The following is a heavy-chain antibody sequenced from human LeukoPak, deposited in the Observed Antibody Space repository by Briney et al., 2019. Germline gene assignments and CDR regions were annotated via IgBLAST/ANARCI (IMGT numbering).Heavy chain of an antibody. CDR3: ARDPSSVTLYFFDY. V-gene: IGHV1-2*02. CDR2: IDANNGDT. Sequence: GASVKVSCKASGYTFRGNYIHWLRQAPGQGLEWMGWIDANNGDTKSAKEFQGRVTMSRDTSISTAYMDLSSLSPDDAAVYYCARDPSSVTLYFFDYWGQGTLVTVSS. J-gene: IGHJ4*02. CDR1: GYTFRGNY. D-gene: IGHD4-11*01.